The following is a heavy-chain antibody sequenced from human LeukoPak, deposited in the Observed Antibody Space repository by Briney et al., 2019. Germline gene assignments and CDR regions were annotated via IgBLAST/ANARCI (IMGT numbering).Heavy chain of an antibody. CDR3: ARAPHLIAAAAPSAPYYFDY. CDR1: GFTFSSYS. Sequence: PGGSLRLSCAASGFTFSSYSMNWVRQAPGKGLEWVSSISSSSSYIYYADSVKGRFTISRDNAKNSLYLQMNSLRAEDTAVYYCARAPHLIAAAAPSAPYYFDYWGQGTLVTVSS. V-gene: IGHV3-21*01. J-gene: IGHJ4*02. D-gene: IGHD6-13*01. CDR2: ISSSSSYI.